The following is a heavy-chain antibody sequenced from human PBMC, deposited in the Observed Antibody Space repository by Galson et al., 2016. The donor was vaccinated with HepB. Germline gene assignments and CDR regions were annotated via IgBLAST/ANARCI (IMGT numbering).Heavy chain of an antibody. J-gene: IGHJ6*02. CDR1: GFIFSSHP. CDR3: ARDLVREGARMDV. CDR2: IGIDGNSE. Sequence: SLRLSCAASGFIFSSHPMLWVRQAPGKGLEWVGFIGIDGNSEDFADSVKGRFAISRDNSKYTVYLQLNDLRPDDTALYYCARDLVREGARMDVWGPGTTVIVSS. D-gene: IGHD2-21*01. V-gene: IGHV3-30*09.